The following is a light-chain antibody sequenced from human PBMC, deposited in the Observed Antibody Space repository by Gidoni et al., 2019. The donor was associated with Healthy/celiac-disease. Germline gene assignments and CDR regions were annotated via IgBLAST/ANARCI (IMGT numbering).Light chain of an antibody. CDR2: AAS. CDR1: PDISSY. CDR3: QQLNSYPPSIT. J-gene: IGKJ5*01. V-gene: IGKV1-9*01. Sequence: DIELTQSPSFLSASVGDRVTITCRASPDISSYLAWYQQKPGTAPQLLIYAASTLQRGVPSRVSGSGSGTEFTLTISSLQPEDFATYYCQQLNSYPPSITVGQGTRLEIK.